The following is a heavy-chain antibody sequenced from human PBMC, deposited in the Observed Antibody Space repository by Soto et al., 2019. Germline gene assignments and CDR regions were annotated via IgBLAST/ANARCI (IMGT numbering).Heavy chain of an antibody. CDR1: GDTFNFYT. V-gene: IGHV1-69*02. D-gene: IGHD3-10*01. CDR3: ATSFGSGSRAFDY. Sequence: QVQLVQSGAEVKKPGSSVKVSCKASGDTFNFYTINWVRQAPGLGLEWMGRFNPILSFSNSALKFQGRVTLTADQPTSTAYMVLSSLRSEDTDIYYCATSFGSGSRAFDYWGQGALVTVSS. J-gene: IGHJ4*02. CDR2: FNPILSFS.